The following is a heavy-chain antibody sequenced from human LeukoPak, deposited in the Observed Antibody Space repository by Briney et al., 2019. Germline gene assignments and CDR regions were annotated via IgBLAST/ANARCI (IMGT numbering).Heavy chain of an antibody. Sequence: PSETLSLTCAVYGGSFSGYYWSWIRQPPGKGLEWIGEINHSGSTNYNPSLKSRVTISVDTSKNQFSLKLSSVTAADTAVYYCVRVLRGSCGTNFVYYFDYWGQGTLVTVSS. CDR3: VRVLRGSCGTNFVYYFDY. J-gene: IGHJ4*02. V-gene: IGHV4-34*01. D-gene: IGHD1-26*01. CDR1: GGSFSGYY. CDR2: INHSGST.